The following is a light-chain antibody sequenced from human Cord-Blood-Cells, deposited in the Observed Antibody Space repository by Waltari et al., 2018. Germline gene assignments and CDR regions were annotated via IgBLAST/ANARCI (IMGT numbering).Light chain of an antibody. V-gene: IGLV2-14*01. Sequence: QSALTQPASVPGSPGQSLTISCTGTSSDVAGSYSVSWYQQHPGKAPKLMIYDVSKRPSGVSNRFSGSKTGNTASLTISGVQAEDEADYYCSSYTGSSTYVFGTGTKVTVL. CDR3: SSYTGSSTYV. CDR1: SSDVAGSYS. J-gene: IGLJ1*01. CDR2: DVS.